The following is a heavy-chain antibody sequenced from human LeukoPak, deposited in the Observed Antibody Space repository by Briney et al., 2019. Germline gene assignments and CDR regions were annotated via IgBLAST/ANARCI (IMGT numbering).Heavy chain of an antibody. Sequence: ASVKVSCKASGYTFTGYYMHWMRQAPGQGLEWMGWINPNSGGTNYAQKFQGRVTMTRDTSISTAYMELSRLRSDDTAVFYCARGVHVRKYDSNENCFDPWGQGTLVTVSS. CDR1: GYTFTGYY. D-gene: IGHD3-22*01. CDR2: INPNSGGT. J-gene: IGHJ5*02. V-gene: IGHV1-2*02. CDR3: ARGVHVRKYDSNENCFDP.